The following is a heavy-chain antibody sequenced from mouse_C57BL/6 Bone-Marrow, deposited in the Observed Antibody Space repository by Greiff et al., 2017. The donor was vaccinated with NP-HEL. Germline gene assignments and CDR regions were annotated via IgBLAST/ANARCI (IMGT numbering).Heavy chain of an antibody. CDR3: TRPRLRYYYAMDY. Sequence: EVKLVESGGGLVQPGGSMKLSCAASGFTFSDAWMDWVRQSPEQGLEWVAEIRNKANNHATYYAESVKGRFTISRDDSKRSVYLQMNSLRAEDTGIYYCTRPRLRYYYAMDYWGQGTSVTVSS. V-gene: IGHV6-6*01. CDR2: IRNKANNHAT. J-gene: IGHJ4*01. CDR1: GFTFSDAW. D-gene: IGHD1-1*01.